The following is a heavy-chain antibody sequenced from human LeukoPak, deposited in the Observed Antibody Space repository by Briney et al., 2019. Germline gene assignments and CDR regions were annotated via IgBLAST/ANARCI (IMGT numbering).Heavy chain of an antibody. CDR3: ARQTVSQWLVKDYYYGMDV. CDR1: GFTFSSYA. CDR2: ISYDGSNK. D-gene: IGHD6-19*01. Sequence: GGSLRLSCAASGFTFSSYAMRWVRQAPGKGLEWVAVISYDGSNKYYADSVKGRFTISRDNSKNTLYLQMNSLRAEDTAVYYCARQTVSQWLVKDYYYGMDVWGQGTTVTVSS. J-gene: IGHJ6*02. V-gene: IGHV3-30-3*01.